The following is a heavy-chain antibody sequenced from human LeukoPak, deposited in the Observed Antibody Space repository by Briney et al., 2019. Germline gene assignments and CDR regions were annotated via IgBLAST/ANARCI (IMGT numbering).Heavy chain of an antibody. CDR1: GGSISSYY. Sequence: SETLSLTCTVSGGSISSYYWSWIRQPAGKGLEWIGRIYTSGSTNHNPSLTSRVTISVDKSKNQFFLKLSSVTAADTAVYYCARGGDYCSSTRCWKWFDPWGQGTLVTVSS. J-gene: IGHJ5*02. CDR3: ARGGDYCSSTRCWKWFDP. D-gene: IGHD2-2*01. V-gene: IGHV4-4*07. CDR2: IYTSGST.